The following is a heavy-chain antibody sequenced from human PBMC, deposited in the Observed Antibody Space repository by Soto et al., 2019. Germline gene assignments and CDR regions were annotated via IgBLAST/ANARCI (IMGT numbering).Heavy chain of an antibody. J-gene: IGHJ5*02. Sequence: SETLSLTCAVSGGSISSGGYSWNWIRQPPGKGLEWIGYIYHSGSTLYNPSLKSRVTISVDKSKNQFSLKLSSVTAADTAVYYCTIDQIEGNWTYPLGQGSLITVS. CDR2: IYHSGST. CDR3: TIDQIEGNWTYP. V-gene: IGHV4-30-2*01. CDR1: GGSISSGGYS.